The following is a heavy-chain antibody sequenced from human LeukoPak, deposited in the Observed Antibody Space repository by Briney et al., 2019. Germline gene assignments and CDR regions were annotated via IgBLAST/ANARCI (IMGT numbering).Heavy chain of an antibody. CDR1: GFAVSSNY. CDR2: IYSGGST. D-gene: IGHD2-15*01. CDR3: ARAICSGDKCYFDY. J-gene: IGHJ4*02. V-gene: IGHV3-53*01. Sequence: GGSLRLSCAASGFAVSSNYMSWVRQTPGKGLEWVSLIYSGGSTYYADSVKGRFTISRDNSKNTLYLQMNSLRAEDTAVYYCARAICSGDKCYFDYWGQGTLVTVSS.